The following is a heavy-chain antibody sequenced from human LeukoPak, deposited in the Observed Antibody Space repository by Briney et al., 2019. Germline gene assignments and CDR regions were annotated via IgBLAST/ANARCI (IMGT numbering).Heavy chain of an antibody. Sequence: SQTLSLTCAISGDSISSNTAAWNWIRQSPSRGLEWLGRTYFRSKWYSDYAVSVKSRVTFNPDTSNNQFSLQLSSTTPEDTAVYYCARSDYGDSSFDYWGQGTLVTVTS. V-gene: IGHV6-1*01. CDR3: ARSDYGDSSFDY. CDR2: TYFRSKWYS. CDR1: GDSISSNTAA. D-gene: IGHD4-17*01. J-gene: IGHJ4*02.